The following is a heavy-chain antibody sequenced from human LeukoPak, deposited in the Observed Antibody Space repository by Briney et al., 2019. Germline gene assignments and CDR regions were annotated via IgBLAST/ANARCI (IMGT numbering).Heavy chain of an antibody. CDR3: AKGLALWFGELFDH. J-gene: IGHJ4*02. CDR2: ISGYGGGT. CDR1: GFTFSSYA. V-gene: IGHV3-23*01. Sequence: QPGGSLRLSCAASGFTFSSYAMSWVRQAPGKGLEWVSAISGYGGGTFYADSVKGRFTISRDNSKNTLYLQMNSLRAEDTAVYYCAKGLALWFGELFDHWGQGTLVTVSS. D-gene: IGHD3-10*01.